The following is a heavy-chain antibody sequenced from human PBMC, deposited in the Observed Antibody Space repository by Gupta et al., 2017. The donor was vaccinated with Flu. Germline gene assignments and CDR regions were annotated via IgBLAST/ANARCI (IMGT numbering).Heavy chain of an antibody. CDR2: IANDGSHK. J-gene: IGHJ6*03. V-gene: IGHV3-30*18. CDR1: GFPFSRYG. D-gene: IGHD2-2*01. CDR3: AKDGPWTASCPYYCYYMDV. Sequence: QMQLVESGGGVVQFGTSLRLSCAASGFPFSRYGMHWVRQAPATGLSWVAVIANDGSHKDYADSVRGRFTISRDNSNNTLSLEMDSLRVEDTAVYYCAKDGPWTASCPYYCYYMDVWGKGTTVTGSS.